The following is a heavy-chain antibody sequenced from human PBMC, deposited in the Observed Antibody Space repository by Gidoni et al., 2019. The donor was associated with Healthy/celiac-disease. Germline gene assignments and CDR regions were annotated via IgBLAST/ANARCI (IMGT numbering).Heavy chain of an antibody. V-gene: IGHV3-21*01. CDR2: ISSSSSYI. J-gene: IGHJ4*02. Sequence: EVQLVESGGGLVKPGGSLRLSCAASGFTFSSYSMNWVRQAPWKGLEWVSSISSSSSYIYYADSVKGRFTISRDNAKNSLYLQMNSLRAEDTAVYYCAREGAAAGHPFDYWGQGTLVTVSS. D-gene: IGHD6-13*01. CDR3: AREGAAAGHPFDY. CDR1: GFTFSSYS.